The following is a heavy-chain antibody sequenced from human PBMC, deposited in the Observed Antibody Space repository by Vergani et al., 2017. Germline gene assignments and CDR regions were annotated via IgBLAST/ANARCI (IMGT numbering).Heavy chain of an antibody. J-gene: IGHJ6*02. CDR2: IYYSGST. D-gene: IGHD3-16*01. Sequence: QVQLQESSPGLVKPSETLSLTCTVSGGSISSYYWSWIRQPPGKGLEWIGYIYYSGSTNYNPSLKSRVTISVDTSKNQFSLKLSSVTAADTAVYYCAGVQLGEEGMHVWGQGP. CDR1: GGSISSYY. CDR3: AGVQLGEEGMHV. V-gene: IGHV4-59*01.